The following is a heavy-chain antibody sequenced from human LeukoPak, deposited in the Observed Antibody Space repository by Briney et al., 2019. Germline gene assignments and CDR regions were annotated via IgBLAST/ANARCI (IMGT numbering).Heavy chain of an antibody. V-gene: IGHV3-21*01. CDR1: GFTFSSYE. J-gene: IGHJ6*03. D-gene: IGHD5-18*01. CDR2: ISSSSSYI. CDR3: ARDQWLQSDYYMDV. Sequence: NPGGSLRLSCAASGFTFSSYEMNRVRQAPGKGLEWVSFISSSSSYIYYADSMKGRFTISRDNAKNSLYLQMNSLRAEDTAVYYCARDQWLQSDYYMDVWGKGTTVTVSS.